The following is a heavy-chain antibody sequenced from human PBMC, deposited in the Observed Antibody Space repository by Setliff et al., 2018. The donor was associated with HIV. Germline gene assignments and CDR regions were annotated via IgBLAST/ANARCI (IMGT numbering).Heavy chain of an antibody. J-gene: IGHJ6*03. V-gene: IGHV1-69*10. CDR1: GDTFSRYA. CDR3: ASAYDYYMDV. CDR2: IIPILGEA. Sequence: SVKVSCKASGDTFSRYAISWVRQAPGQGLEWMGGIIPILGEAKYAQKFQGKVTITADKSTSTVYMELSSLKSEDTAVYYCASAYDYYMDVWGKGTTVTVSS.